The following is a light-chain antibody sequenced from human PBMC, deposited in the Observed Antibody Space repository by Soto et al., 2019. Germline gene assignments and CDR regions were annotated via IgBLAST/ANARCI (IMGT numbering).Light chain of an antibody. CDR3: QQGHNWPLT. Sequence: EIVMTQSPATLSVSPGERATHSCRASQNISSELAWYQQKPGQPPRLLIYGASTRATGVPARFTGSGSGSDFTLTISGLQSEDFAVYYCQQGHNWPLTFGQGTRLEI. J-gene: IGKJ2*01. V-gene: IGKV3-15*01. CDR2: GAS. CDR1: QNISSE.